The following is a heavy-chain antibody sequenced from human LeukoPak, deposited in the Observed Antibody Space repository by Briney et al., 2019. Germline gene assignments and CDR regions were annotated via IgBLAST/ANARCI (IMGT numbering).Heavy chain of an antibody. CDR2: INHSGST. J-gene: IGHJ5*02. CDR1: GGSFSGYY. Sequence: SETLSLTCAVYGGSFSGYYWSWIRQPPGKGLEWMGEINHSGSTNYNPSLKSRVTISVDTSKNQFSLKLSSVTAADTAVYYRARRAMVRGVIRFDPWGQGTLVTVSS. D-gene: IGHD3-10*01. V-gene: IGHV4-34*01. CDR3: ARRAMVRGVIRFDP.